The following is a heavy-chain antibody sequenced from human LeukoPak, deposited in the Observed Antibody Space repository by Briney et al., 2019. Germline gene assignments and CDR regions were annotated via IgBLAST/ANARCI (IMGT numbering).Heavy chain of an antibody. CDR3: AREDNVWNLLYNYYMDV. CDR2: IDVRGDSI. J-gene: IGHJ6*03. Sequence: GGSLRLSCAASGFIFSDYYMTWIRQAPGKGLEWVAHIDVRGDSILYADSVKGRFTVSRDSAKNSRYLQMNSLRADDTAVYYCAREDNVWNLLYNYYMDVWGKGTTVTVSS. V-gene: IGHV3-11*01. CDR1: GFIFSDYY. D-gene: IGHD1-1*01.